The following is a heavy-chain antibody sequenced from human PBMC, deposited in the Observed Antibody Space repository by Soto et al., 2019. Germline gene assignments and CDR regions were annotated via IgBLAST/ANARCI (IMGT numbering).Heavy chain of an antibody. V-gene: IGHV1-3*01. Sequence: GASVKVYVKASGYTFTNYLIHWVRQAPGQSLDWMGWINAGNGNTKYSQNFQGRVTITRDTSVSTAYMELRSLGSEDTAVYYCARGYIYARNWFEPWGHGTLVTVSS. CDR2: INAGNGNT. CDR1: GYTFTNYL. CDR3: ARGYIYARNWFEP. D-gene: IGHD5-18*01. J-gene: IGHJ5*02.